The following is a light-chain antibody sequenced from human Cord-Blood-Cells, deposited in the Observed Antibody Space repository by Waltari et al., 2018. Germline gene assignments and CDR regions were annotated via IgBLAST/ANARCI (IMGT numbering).Light chain of an antibody. J-gene: IGKJ2*03. CDR2: AAS. CDR3: QQSYSTPPLS. CDR1: QSISSY. V-gene: IGKV1-39*01. Sequence: DIQMTQSPSSLSASVGDRVTITCRASQSISSYLNWYQQKPGKALKLLIYAASSLQSGVTSRFSGSGSGTDFTLTISSLQPEDFATYYCQQSYSTPPLSFGQGTKLEIK.